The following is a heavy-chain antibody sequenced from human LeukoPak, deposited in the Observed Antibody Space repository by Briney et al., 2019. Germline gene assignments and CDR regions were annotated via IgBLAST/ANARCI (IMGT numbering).Heavy chain of an antibody. CDR1: GWTFTSYV. D-gene: IGHD3-22*01. V-gene: IGHV7-4-1*02. CDR3: AREGFRYCYDSSGRTTDDY. J-gene: IGHJ4*02. CDR2: INNNTGNP. Sequence: SVQVSCKASGWTFTSYVMHGVRQAPGRGLEWMGWINNNTGNPMFAHGFTEWFVFSFDTAVSTAYLQTSSLDGHDTACAYFAREGFRYCYDSSGRTTDDYWGKGTLVSVSS.